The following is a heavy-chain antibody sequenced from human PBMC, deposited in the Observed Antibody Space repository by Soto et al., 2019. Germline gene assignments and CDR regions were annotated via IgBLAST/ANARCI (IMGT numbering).Heavy chain of an antibody. CDR3: ARGALGSYYNDY. J-gene: IGHJ4*02. D-gene: IGHD3-10*01. Sequence: EVQLVESGGGLVQSGGSLRLSCAASGFTFSSYWIHWVRQAPGKGLVWVSRIKGDEISTNYADSVKGRFTISRDNAKDTVFLPMSDLRAEDTAVYYCARGALGSYYNDYWGQGILVTVSS. CDR1: GFTFSSYW. V-gene: IGHV3-74*01. CDR2: IKGDEIST.